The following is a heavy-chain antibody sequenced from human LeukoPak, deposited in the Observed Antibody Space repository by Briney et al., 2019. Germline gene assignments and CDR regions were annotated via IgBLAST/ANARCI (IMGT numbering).Heavy chain of an antibody. V-gene: IGHV3-53*01. CDR1: EFTVSSNY. CDR2: IYSGGST. J-gene: IGHJ4*02. Sequence: GGSLRLSCAASEFTVSSNYMSWVRQAPGTGLEWVSVIYSGGSTYYADSVKGRFTISRGISNNTLYLQMNSLRAEDTAVYYCARGGSYYPLWGQGTLVTVSS. CDR3: ARGGSYYPL. D-gene: IGHD1-26*01.